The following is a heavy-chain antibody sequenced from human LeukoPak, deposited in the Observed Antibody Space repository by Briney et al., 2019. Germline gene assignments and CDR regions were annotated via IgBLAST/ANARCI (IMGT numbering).Heavy chain of an antibody. Sequence: SGGSLRLSCVASGLIFDDYTMHWVRQVPGKGLEWVSLINWDGTSTYYAESVKGRFIVARDNSKNVLYLQMNSLRTDDSAIYYCAKDSPIYCSGGSCPTDYWGQGTRVTVSS. V-gene: IGHV3-43*01. D-gene: IGHD2-15*01. J-gene: IGHJ4*02. CDR1: GLIFDDYT. CDR3: AKDSPIYCSGGSCPTDY. CDR2: INWDGTST.